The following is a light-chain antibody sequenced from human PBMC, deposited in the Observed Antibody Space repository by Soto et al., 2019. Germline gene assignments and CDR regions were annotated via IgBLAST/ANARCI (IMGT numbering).Light chain of an antibody. Sequence: EIVLTQSPGTLSFSPGERVTLSCRASQSVSSDYLAWYHQKPGQAPRLLIYGASSRATGIPDRFSGSGSGTDFTLTISRLEPEDLAVYYCQQYGSSPYTFGQGTKPEIK. J-gene: IGKJ2*01. CDR2: GAS. CDR1: QSVSSDY. V-gene: IGKV3-20*01. CDR3: QQYGSSPYT.